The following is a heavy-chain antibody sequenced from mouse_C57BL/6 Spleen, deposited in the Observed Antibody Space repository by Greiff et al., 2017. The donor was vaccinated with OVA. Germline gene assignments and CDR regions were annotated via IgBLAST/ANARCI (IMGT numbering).Heavy chain of an antibody. CDR2: ISSGSSTI. CDR3: ARGKYGNYVFAY. V-gene: IGHV5-17*01. J-gene: IGHJ3*01. CDR1: GFTFSDYG. Sequence: VQLKQSGGGLVKPGGSLKLSCAASGFTFSDYGMHWVRRAPEKGLEWVAYISSGSSTIYYADTVKGRFTISRDNAKNTLFLQMTSLRSEDTAMYYCARGKYGNYVFAYWGQGTLITVSA. D-gene: IGHD2-10*02.